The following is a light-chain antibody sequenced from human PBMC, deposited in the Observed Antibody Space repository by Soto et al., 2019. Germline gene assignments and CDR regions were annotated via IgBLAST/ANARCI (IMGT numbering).Light chain of an antibody. CDR3: MQGTHWPPVT. V-gene: IGKV2-30*01. J-gene: IGKJ1*01. Sequence: DVVITQSPLSLPVTLGQPASISCRSSQSLVYSDGNTYLSWFQLRPGQSPRRLIYKVSNRDSGVPDRFGGSGSGTDFTLTINRVEADDVGVYYCMQGTHWPPVTFGQGTKVEIK. CDR1: QSLVYSDGNTY. CDR2: KVS.